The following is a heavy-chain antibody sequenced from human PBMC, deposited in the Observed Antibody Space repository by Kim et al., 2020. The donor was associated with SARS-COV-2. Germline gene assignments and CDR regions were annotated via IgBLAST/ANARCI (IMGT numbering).Heavy chain of an antibody. V-gene: IGHV4-39*01. CDR1: GGSISSSSYY. J-gene: IGHJ5*02. D-gene: IGHD6-25*01. CDR2: IYYSGST. Sequence: SETLSLTCTVSGGSISSSSYYWGWIRQPPGKGLEWIGSIYYSGSTYYNPSLKSRVTISVDTSKNQFSLKLSSVTAADTAVYYCARHESVLGLRLHDRAWFDPWGQGTLVTVSS. CDR3: ARHESVLGLRLHDRAWFDP.